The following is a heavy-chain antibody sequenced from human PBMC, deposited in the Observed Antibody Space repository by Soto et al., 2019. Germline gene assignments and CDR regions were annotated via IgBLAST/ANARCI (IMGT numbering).Heavy chain of an antibody. CDR3: AKGQSTYYDFWSRYYDWFDP. J-gene: IGHJ5*02. Sequence: GGSLRLSCAASGFTFSNYAMSWVRQAPGKGLEWIPTISGSGGSTYYADSVKGRFTISRDNSKNTLYLQMNSLRAEDTAVYYCAKGQSTYYDFWSRYYDWFDPWGQGTLVTVSS. CDR2: ISGSGGST. V-gene: IGHV3-23*01. CDR1: GFTFSNYA. D-gene: IGHD3-3*01.